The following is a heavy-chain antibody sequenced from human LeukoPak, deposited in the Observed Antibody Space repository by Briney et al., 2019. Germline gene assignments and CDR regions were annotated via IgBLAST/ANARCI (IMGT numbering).Heavy chain of an antibody. J-gene: IGHJ4*02. V-gene: IGHV1-2*04. CDR1: GYTFTGYY. D-gene: IGHD7-27*01. Sequence: EASVKVSCKASGYTFTGYYMHWVRQAPGQGLEWMGWINPNSGGTNYAQKFQGWVTMTRDTSISTAYMELSSLRSEDTAVYYCARGPPNWGYDYWGQGTLVTVSS. CDR2: INPNSGGT. CDR3: ARGPPNWGYDY.